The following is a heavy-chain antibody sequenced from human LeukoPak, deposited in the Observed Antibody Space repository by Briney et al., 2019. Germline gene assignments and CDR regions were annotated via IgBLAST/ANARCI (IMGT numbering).Heavy chain of an antibody. J-gene: IGHJ4*02. D-gene: IGHD5-12*01. Sequence: PSQTLSLTFTVSGGSISSGGYYWSWIRQPPGKGLEWIGYIYHSGSTYYNPSLKSRVTVSVDRSKNQFSLKLSSVTAADTAVYYCAREAPGYSGYVPYYFDYWGQGTLVTVSS. CDR2: IYHSGST. CDR1: GGSISSGGYY. V-gene: IGHV4-30-2*01. CDR3: AREAPGYSGYVPYYFDY.